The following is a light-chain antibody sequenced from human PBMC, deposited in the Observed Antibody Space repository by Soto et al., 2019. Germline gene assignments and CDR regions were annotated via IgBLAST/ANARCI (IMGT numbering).Light chain of an antibody. V-gene: IGKV3-15*01. CDR1: QSVSSN. Sequence: EIVMTHSPSTLSVSPGERATLSCRASQSVSSNLACYQQKPGQAPRLLIYGASTRATGIPARFSGSGSGTEFTLTISSLQSEDFAVYYCQQYNNWSPVTFGQGGKVDIK. J-gene: IGKJ1*01. CDR2: GAS. CDR3: QQYNNWSPVT.